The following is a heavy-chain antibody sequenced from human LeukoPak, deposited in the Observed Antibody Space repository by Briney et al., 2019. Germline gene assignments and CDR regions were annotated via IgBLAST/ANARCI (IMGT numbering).Heavy chain of an antibody. CDR3: ASGYSYASVIYA. CDR1: GGTFSSYA. Sequence: GASVKVSCKGSGGTFSSYAISWVRQAPGQGLEWMGGIIPIFGTANYAQKFQGRVTNTAPESTSTAYMEPRSLRSEDTAVYYCASGYSYASVIYAWGEGTTVTASS. D-gene: IGHD5-18*01. V-gene: IGHV1-69*13. CDR2: IIPIFGTA. J-gene: IGHJ6*04.